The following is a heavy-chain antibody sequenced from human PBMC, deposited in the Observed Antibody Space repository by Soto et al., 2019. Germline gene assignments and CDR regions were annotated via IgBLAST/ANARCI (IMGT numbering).Heavy chain of an antibody. CDR1: GGSISSGGYY. Sequence: PSETLSLTCTVSGGSISSGGYYWSWIRQHPGKGLEWIGYIYYSGSTYYNPSLKSRVTISVDTSKNQFSLKLSSVTAADTAVYYSASCDSGLYYFDYWGQGTLVTVSS. J-gene: IGHJ4*02. D-gene: IGHD5-12*01. CDR2: IYYSGST. CDR3: ASCDSGLYYFDY. V-gene: IGHV4-31*03.